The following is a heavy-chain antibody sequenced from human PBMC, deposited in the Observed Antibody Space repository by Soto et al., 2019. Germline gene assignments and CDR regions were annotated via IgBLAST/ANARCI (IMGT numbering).Heavy chain of an antibody. CDR3: ANGYVDYDFWSGYLAY. Sequence: ASVKVSCKASGYTFTSYYMHWVRQAPGQGLEWMGIINPSGGSTSYAQKFQGRVTMTRDTSTSTVYMELSSLRSEDTAVYYCANGYVDYDFWSGYLAYWGQGTLVTVSS. CDR1: GYTFTSYY. CDR2: INPSGGST. D-gene: IGHD3-3*01. V-gene: IGHV1-46*03. J-gene: IGHJ4*02.